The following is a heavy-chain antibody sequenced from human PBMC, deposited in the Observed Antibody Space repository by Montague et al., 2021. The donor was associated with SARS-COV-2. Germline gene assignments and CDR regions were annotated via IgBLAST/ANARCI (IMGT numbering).Heavy chain of an antibody. CDR1: GDSVSSNSAA. V-gene: IGHV6-1*01. D-gene: IGHD6-19*01. CDR3: AREQPWLGAVYYYYGMDV. J-gene: IGHJ6*02. CDR2: TYYRSKWYN. Sequence: CAISGDSVSSNSAAWNWIRQSPSRGLEWLGRTYYRSKWYNDYALSVKSRITINPDTSKNQFSLQLNSVTPEDTAVYYCAREQPWLGAVYYYYGMDVWGQGTTVTVSS.